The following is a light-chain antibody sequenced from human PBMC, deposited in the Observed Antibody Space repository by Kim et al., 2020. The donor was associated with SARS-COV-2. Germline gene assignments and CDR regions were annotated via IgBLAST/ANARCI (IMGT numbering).Light chain of an antibody. Sequence: QSALTQPASVSGSPGQSITISCTGTSSDVGGYNYVSLYQQHPGKAPKLMIYDVSKRPPGVSNRFSGSKSGNTASLTISGLQAEDEADYYCSSYTSSSTRVFGGGTQLTVL. CDR1: SSDVGGYNY. CDR2: DVS. J-gene: IGLJ2*01. V-gene: IGLV2-14*01. CDR3: SSYTSSSTRV.